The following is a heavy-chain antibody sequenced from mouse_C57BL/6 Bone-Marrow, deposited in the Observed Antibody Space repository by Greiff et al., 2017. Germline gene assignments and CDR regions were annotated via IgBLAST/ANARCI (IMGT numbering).Heavy chain of an antibody. D-gene: IGHD1-1*01. J-gene: IGHJ4*01. V-gene: IGHV1-55*01. CDR2: IYPGSGST. Sequence: QVQLQQPGAELVKPGASVKMSCKASGYTFTSYWITWVKQRPGQGLEWIGDIYPGSGSTNYNEKFKSKATLTVDTSSSTAYMQLSSLTSEDSAVYYCAREGLLRVRSYYAMDYWGQGTSVTVSS. CDR1: GYTFTSYW. CDR3: AREGLLRVRSYYAMDY.